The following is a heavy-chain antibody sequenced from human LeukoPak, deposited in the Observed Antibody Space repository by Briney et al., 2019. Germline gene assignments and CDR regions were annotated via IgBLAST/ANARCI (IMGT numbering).Heavy chain of an antibody. CDR1: GYTFTNYY. CDR2: INPSGGNT. J-gene: IGHJ3*02. D-gene: IGHD5-18*01. V-gene: IGHV1-46*01. Sequence: ASVKVSCKASGYTFTNYYIHWVRQAPGQGLECMGIINPSGGNTNYAQKLQGRVTMTTDTSTSTAYMELRSLRSDDTAVYYCARVADTAMVNAFDIWGQGTMVTVSS. CDR3: ARVADTAMVNAFDI.